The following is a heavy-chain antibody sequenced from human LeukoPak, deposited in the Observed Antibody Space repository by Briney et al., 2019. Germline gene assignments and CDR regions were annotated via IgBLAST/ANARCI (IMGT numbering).Heavy chain of an antibody. V-gene: IGHV3-23*01. CDR3: AKDVRLVRGVNYGSIIDYFDY. CDR2: ISGSGGST. CDR1: GFTFSGYA. J-gene: IGHJ4*02. Sequence: GGSLRLSCAASGFTFSGYAMSWVRQAPGKGLEWVSAISGSGGSTYYADSVKGRFTISRDNSKNTLYLQMNSLRAEVTAVYYCAKDVRLVRGVNYGSIIDYFDYWGQGTLVTVSS. D-gene: IGHD3-10*01.